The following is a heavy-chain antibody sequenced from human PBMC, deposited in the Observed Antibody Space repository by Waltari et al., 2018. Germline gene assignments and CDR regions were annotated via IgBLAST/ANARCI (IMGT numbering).Heavy chain of an antibody. D-gene: IGHD2-21*01. J-gene: IGHJ1*01. V-gene: IGHV4-59*11. CDR1: GSSLRNHY. CDR3: ATDVVDRETDLAH. Sequence: QMQLQESGPGLLRPSETLSLTCTVSGSSLRNHYWTWVRQSPGKGLEWVGNIYLGGNTNVNPSLKGRVTMSVDASKNQFSLSLRSVTVADTAVYYCATDVVDRETDLAHWGQGTLVTVSA. CDR2: IYLGGNT.